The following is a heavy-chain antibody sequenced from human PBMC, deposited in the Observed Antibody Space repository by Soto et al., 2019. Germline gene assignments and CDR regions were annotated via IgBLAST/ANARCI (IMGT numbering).Heavy chain of an antibody. CDR2: ISGSGGST. V-gene: IGHV3-23*01. CDR1: GFTFSSYA. Sequence: GGSLRLSCAASGFTFSSYAMSWVRQAPGKGLEWVSAISGSGGSTYYADSVKGRFTISRDNSKNTLYLQMNSLRAEDTAVYYCAKAIGGLDSSGWYFDYWGQGTLVTVSS. D-gene: IGHD6-19*01. J-gene: IGHJ4*02. CDR3: AKAIGGLDSSGWYFDY.